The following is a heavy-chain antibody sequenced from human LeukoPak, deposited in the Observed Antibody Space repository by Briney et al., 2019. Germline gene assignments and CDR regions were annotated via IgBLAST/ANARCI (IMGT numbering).Heavy chain of an antibody. CDR2: TYYRSRWYN. Sequence: SQTLSLTCALSGDSVSSINGAWNWLRQSPSRGLEWLGRTYYRSRWYNYYVESMKGRITISPDTSKNQFSLHLDSVTPEDTAVYYCARDLGNTGWYTFDYWGQGTLVTVSS. J-gene: IGHJ4*02. CDR3: ARDLGNTGWYTFDY. CDR1: GDSVSSINGA. V-gene: IGHV6-1*01. D-gene: IGHD6-19*01.